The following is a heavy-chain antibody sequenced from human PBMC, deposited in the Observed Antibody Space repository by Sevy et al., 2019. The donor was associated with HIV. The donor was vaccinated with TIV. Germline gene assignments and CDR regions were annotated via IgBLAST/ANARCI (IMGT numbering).Heavy chain of an antibody. V-gene: IGHV3-49*03. CDR2: IRSKAYGGTT. CDR3: TGDGVPAATGTVSYYYYGMDV. Sequence: QAGGSLRLSCTASGFTFGDYAMSWFRQAPGKGLEWVGFIRSKAYGGTTEYAASVKGRFTISREDSKSIAYLQMNSLKTEDAAVYYCTGDGVPAATGTVSYYYYGMDVWGQGTTVTVSS. D-gene: IGHD2-2*01. J-gene: IGHJ6*02. CDR1: GFTFGDYA.